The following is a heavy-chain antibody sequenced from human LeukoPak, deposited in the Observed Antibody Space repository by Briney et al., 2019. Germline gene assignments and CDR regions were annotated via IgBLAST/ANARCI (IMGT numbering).Heavy chain of an antibody. V-gene: IGHV4-34*01. CDR1: GGSFSGYY. J-gene: IGHJ4*02. CDR3: ARVGSSPRYGYFDY. CDR2: INHSGST. Sequence: PSETLSLTCAVYGGSFSGYYWSWIRQPPGKGLEWIGEINHSGSTNYNPSLKSRVTISVDTSKNQFSLKLSSVTAADTAVYYCARVGSSPRYGYFDYWGQGTLVTVSS. D-gene: IGHD6-13*01.